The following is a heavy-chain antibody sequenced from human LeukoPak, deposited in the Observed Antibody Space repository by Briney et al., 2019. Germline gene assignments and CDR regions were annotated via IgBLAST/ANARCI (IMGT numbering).Heavy chain of an antibody. V-gene: IGHV4-61*02. J-gene: IGHJ6*03. CDR3: ARVTRYCSSSSCYSYSYYYYMGV. CDR2: IYTSGST. CDR1: GGSISSGSYY. Sequence: SETLSLTCTVSGGSISSGSYYWSWIRQPAGKGLEWIGRIYTSGSTNYNPSLKSRVTISVDTSKNQFSLKLSSVTAADTAVYSCARVTRYCSSSSCYSYSYYYYMGVWGKGTTVTVSS. D-gene: IGHD2-2*01.